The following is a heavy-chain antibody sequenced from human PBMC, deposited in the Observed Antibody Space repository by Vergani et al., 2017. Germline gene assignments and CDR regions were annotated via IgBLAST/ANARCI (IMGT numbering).Heavy chain of an antibody. CDR1: GFTFTAHG. CDR2: ITYNGGRT. V-gene: IGHV3-23*01. CDR3: AKDYNIMGALHY. J-gene: IGHJ4*02. Sequence: EVQLLESGGGSAQPGESLRLSCVASGFTFTAHGLNWVRQAPGKGLEWVSTITYNGGRTYYADSVTGRFTISRDNSKNTLFLQLKTLRAEDTGVYYCAKDYNIMGALHYWGQGTLVAVSS. D-gene: IGHD5-12*01.